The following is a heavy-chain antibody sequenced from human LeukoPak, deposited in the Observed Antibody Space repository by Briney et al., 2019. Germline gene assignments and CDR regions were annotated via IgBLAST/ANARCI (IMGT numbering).Heavy chain of an antibody. Sequence: GGSLRLSCAASGFTFSSYSMNWVRQAPGKGLEWFSSISSSSSYIYYADSVKGRFTISRDNAKNSLYLQMNSLRAEDTAVYYCARAGGPYSNAYYYYYYMDVWGKGTTVTVSS. CDR2: ISSSSSYI. CDR1: GFTFSSYS. J-gene: IGHJ6*03. CDR3: ARAGGPYSNAYYYYYYMDV. V-gene: IGHV3-21*01. D-gene: IGHD4-11*01.